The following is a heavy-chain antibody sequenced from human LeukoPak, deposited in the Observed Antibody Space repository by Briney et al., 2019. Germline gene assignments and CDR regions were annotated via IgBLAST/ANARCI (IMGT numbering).Heavy chain of an antibody. J-gene: IGHJ4*02. D-gene: IGHD2-15*01. CDR1: GFTLSSYW. Sequence: GSLRLSCAASGFTLSSYWMSWVRQAPGKGLEWVANIKQDGSEKYYVDSVKGRFTISRDNAKNSLYLQMNSLRAEDTAVYYCARAKGLLYDYWGQGTLVTVSS. CDR3: ARAKGLLYDY. CDR2: IKQDGSEK. V-gene: IGHV3-7*01.